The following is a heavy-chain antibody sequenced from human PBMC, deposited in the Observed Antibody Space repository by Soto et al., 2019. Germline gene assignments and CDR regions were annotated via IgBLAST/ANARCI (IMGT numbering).Heavy chain of an antibody. J-gene: IGHJ1*01. V-gene: IGHV4-34*01. CDR3: ARVLIAGVTTD. CDR1: GGSFSGYY. Sequence: QVQLQQWGAGLLKPSETLSLTCAVYGGSFSGYYWSWIRQPPGKGLEWIGESNHVGSTNYNPSLTSRVPMSVGPSKNQFALRLTSVTAADTAVYYCARVLIAGVTTDWGQGTLVIVSS. D-gene: IGHD5-18*01. CDR2: SNHVGST.